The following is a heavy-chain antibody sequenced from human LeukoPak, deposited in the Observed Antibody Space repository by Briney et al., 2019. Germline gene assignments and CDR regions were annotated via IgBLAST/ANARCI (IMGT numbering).Heavy chain of an antibody. CDR3: AGYYDFWSGYPDYYYYGMVV. CDR1: GDSFSSGGYY. D-gene: IGHD3-3*01. Sequence: SETLSLTCTVSGDSFSSGGYYWNWIRQLPGRGLEWIGYISYSGNTFHKSSLESRVAISLDTSKNQFSLKLSSMTAADTAVYYCAGYYDFWSGYPDYYYYGMVVWGQGTTVTVSS. CDR2: ISYSGNT. J-gene: IGHJ6*02. V-gene: IGHV4-31*03.